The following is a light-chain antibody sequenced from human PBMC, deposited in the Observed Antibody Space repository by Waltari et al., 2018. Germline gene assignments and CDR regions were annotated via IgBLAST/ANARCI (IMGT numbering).Light chain of an antibody. CDR2: KDS. V-gene: IGLV3-25*03. J-gene: IGLJ3*02. CDR3: QSADSSGTFQGV. CDR1: ALPRQY. Sequence: YELTQPSSVSVSPGQTARITCSGHALPRQYVYWYQQQPGQAPSLVMFKDSARPSGVPNRFSGSSSGTTATLTISGAQAEDEADYYCQSADSSGTFQGVFGGGTKLTVL.